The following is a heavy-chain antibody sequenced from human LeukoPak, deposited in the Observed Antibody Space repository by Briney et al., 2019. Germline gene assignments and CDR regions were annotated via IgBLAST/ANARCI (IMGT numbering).Heavy chain of an antibody. CDR2: IYYSGST. CDR1: GGSISSYY. V-gene: IGHV4-59*01. J-gene: IGHJ4*02. D-gene: IGHD2-2*02. Sequence: PSETLFLTCTVSGGSISSYYWSWIRQPPGKGLEWIGYIYYSGSTNYNPSLKSRVTISVDTSKNQFSLKLSSVTAADTAVYYCARVSLYNYFDYWGQGTLVTVSS. CDR3: ARVSLYNYFDY.